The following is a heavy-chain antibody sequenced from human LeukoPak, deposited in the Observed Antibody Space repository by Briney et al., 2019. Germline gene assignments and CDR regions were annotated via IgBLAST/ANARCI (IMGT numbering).Heavy chain of an antibody. D-gene: IGHD3-10*01. CDR1: GGSFSGYY. J-gene: IGHJ5*02. CDR3: ARGSRMVRGIIHWFDP. V-gene: IGHV4-34*01. CDR2: INHSGST. Sequence: SETLSLTCAVYGGSFSGYYWSWIRQPPGKGLEWIGEINHSGSTNYNPSLKSRVTISVDTSKNQFSLKLSSVTAADAAMYYCARGSRMVRGIIHWFDPWGQGTLVTVSS.